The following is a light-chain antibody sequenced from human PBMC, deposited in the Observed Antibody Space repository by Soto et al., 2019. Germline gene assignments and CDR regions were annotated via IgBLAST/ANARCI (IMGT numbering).Light chain of an antibody. CDR1: QSVSSNF. J-gene: IGKJ5*01. V-gene: IGKV3-20*01. Sequence: EIVLTQAPGTLSLSPGERPTLSCRASQSVSSNFLAWYQQKPGQAPRXXISGASNRATGIPDRFSGSGSGTDFTLTISCLQSEDFATYYCQQYYSYLITFGQGTRLEIK. CDR2: GAS. CDR3: QQYYSYLIT.